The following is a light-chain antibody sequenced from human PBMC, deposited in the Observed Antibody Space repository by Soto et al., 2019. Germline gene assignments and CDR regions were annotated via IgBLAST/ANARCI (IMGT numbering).Light chain of an antibody. CDR2: AAV. CDR1: QDISNY. J-gene: IGKJ4*01. CDR3: QQYHSFPLT. Sequence: DIQATHHPSPVSASVGDRVTITCRASQDISNYLAWFQQKPGEAPKSLIFAAVSLQSGVPSKFSGSGSGTDFTLTISSLQPEDFATYYCQQYHSFPLTFGGGTKVDIK. V-gene: IGKV1-16*02.